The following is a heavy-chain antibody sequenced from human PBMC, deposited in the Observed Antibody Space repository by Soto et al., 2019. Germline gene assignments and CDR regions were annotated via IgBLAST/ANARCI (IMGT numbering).Heavy chain of an antibody. J-gene: IGHJ4*02. V-gene: IGHV3-23*01. CDR1: GFTFSTYA. D-gene: IGHD6-19*01. CDR2: ISSSGDRT. CDR3: AKSISGWYNFDY. Sequence: GGSLRLSCAASGFTFSTYAMGWVRQAPGKGLEWVSAISSSGDRTYYADSVKGRFTISRDNSKNTLYVQMNNLRAEDTAVYYCAKSISGWYNFDYWGQGTLVTVSS.